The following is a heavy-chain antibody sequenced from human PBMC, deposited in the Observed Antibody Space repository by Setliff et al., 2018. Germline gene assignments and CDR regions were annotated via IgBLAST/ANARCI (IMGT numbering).Heavy chain of an antibody. V-gene: IGHV1-18*01. D-gene: IGHD2-21*02. J-gene: IGHJ3*02. CDR2: ISTDDGDT. Sequence: EASVKVSCKASGYTFTTHGISWVRQAPGQGLEWMGWISTDDGDTNFAQKFQGRVTLTTDTSTGTAYMELRSLTFDDTAVYYWARDWSCSGGDCFNTFEIWGHGTMVTVSS. CDR3: ARDWSCSGGDCFNTFEI. CDR1: GYTFTTHG.